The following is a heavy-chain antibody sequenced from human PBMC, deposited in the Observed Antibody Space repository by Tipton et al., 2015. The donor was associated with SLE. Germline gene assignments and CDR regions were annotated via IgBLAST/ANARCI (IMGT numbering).Heavy chain of an antibody. D-gene: IGHD2-21*02. V-gene: IGHV3-66*01. Sequence: GSLRLSCAASGFTVSDSYMNWVRQAPGKGLEWVSVIHSGGSTFYADPVKGRFTISRDNSKNTLYLQMNSLRAEDTAVYYCAKTALYWYFDLWGRGTLVTVSS. CDR3: AKTALYWYFDL. J-gene: IGHJ2*01. CDR1: GFTVSDSY. CDR2: IHSGGST.